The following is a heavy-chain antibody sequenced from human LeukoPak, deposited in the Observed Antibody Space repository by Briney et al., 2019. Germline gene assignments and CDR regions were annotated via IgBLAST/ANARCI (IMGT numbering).Heavy chain of an antibody. J-gene: IGHJ4*02. CDR1: GFTFSSYA. D-gene: IGHD3-9*01. Sequence: GGSLRLSCAASGFTFSSYAMSWVRQAPGKGLEWVSSISGNGGSTYYAGSVKGRFTVSRDNSKNTLYLQMNSLRAEDTAVYYCAKAPLEGYFDGGGCFDYWGQGTLVTVSS. V-gene: IGHV3-23*01. CDR3: AKAPLEGYFDGGGCFDY. CDR2: ISGNGGST.